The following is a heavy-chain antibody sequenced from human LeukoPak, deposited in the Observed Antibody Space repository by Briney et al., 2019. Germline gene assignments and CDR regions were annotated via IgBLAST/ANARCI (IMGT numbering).Heavy chain of an antibody. CDR1: GGTFSSYA. V-gene: IGHV1-69*05. CDR3: AREWDHDYGGNPRAFDI. Sequence: SVKVSCKASGGTFSSYAISWVRQAPGQGLEWMGGIIPIFGTANYAQKFQGRVTTTTDESTSTAYMELSSLRSEDTAVYYCAREWDHDYGGNPRAFDIWGQGTMVTVSS. J-gene: IGHJ3*02. D-gene: IGHD4-23*01. CDR2: IIPIFGTA.